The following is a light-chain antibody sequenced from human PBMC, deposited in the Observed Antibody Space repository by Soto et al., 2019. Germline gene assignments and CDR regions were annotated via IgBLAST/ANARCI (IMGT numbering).Light chain of an antibody. CDR3: QQYNSWPRT. J-gene: IGKJ1*01. V-gene: IGKV3-15*01. CDR2: GAS. Sequence: IVMAPFSATPSLSSGGGATLSCRASQSVNSNLAWYQQKPSQAPRLLIYGASSRATGIPARFSGSGSGTEFTLTITSLQSEDFAVYYCQQYNSWPRTFGQGTKVDIK. CDR1: QSVNSN.